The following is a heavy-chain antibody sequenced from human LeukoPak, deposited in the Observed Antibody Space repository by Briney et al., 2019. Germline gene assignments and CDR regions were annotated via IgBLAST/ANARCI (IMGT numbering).Heavy chain of an antibody. CDR2: ISSSGSTI. J-gene: IGHJ6*03. D-gene: IGHD6-19*01. V-gene: IGHV3-48*03. Sequence: GGSLRLSCAASGFTFSSYEMNWVRRAPGKGLEWVSYISSSGSTIYYADSVKGRFTISRDNAKKSLYLQMNSLRAEDTALYYCARAHGAGGLGYYYMDVWGKGTTVTISS. CDR3: ARAHGAGGLGYYYMDV. CDR1: GFTFSSYE.